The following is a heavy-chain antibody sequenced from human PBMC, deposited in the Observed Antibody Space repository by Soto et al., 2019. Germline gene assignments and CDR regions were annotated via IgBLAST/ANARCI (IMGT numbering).Heavy chain of an antibody. CDR3: ARVDYYYYYYMDV. CDR2: ISSSSSTI. V-gene: IGHV3-48*01. J-gene: IGHJ6*03. CDR1: GFSFSSYS. Sequence: GGSLRLSCAASGFSFSSYSMNWVRQAPGKGLEWISYISSSSSTIHYADSVKGRFTIYRDNAKKSMYLQMNSLRAEDTAVYYCARVDYYYYYYMDVWGKGTTVTVSS.